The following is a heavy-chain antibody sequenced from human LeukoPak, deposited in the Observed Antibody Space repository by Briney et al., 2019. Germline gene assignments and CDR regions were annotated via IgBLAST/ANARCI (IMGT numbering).Heavy chain of an antibody. V-gene: IGHV3-33*01. D-gene: IGHD6-19*01. CDR2: IWYDGSEK. J-gene: IGHJ6*02. CDR3: ARVGRSSGWNYYYYGMDI. Sequence: PGGSLRLSCAASGFTFNVYGMHWVRQAPGKGLEWVAFIWYDGSEKVYADSVKGRFTISRDDSRNTLYLQLNSLRVDDTAVYFCARVGRSSGWNYYYYGMDIWGQGTTVTVS. CDR1: GFTFNVYG.